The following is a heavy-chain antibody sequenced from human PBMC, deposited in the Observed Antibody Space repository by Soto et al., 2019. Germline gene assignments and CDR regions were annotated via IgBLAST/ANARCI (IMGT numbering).Heavy chain of an antibody. CDR2: IVVGSGNT. CDR1: GFTFTSSA. CDR3: AAAYPPDPLAPRAYYYYYYGMDV. Sequence: EASVKVSCKASGFTFTSSAVQWVRQARGQRLEWIGWIVVGSGNTNYAQKFQERVTITRDMSTSTAYMELSSLRSEDTAVYYCAAAYPPDPLAPRAYYYYYYGMDVWGQGTTVTVSS. J-gene: IGHJ6*02. D-gene: IGHD3-16*01. V-gene: IGHV1-58*01.